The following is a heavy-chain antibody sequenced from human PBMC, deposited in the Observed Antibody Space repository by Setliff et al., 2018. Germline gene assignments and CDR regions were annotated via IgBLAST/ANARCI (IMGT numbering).Heavy chain of an antibody. CDR1: GYRFTTYW. CDR3: ARLGAPASHDAFDI. V-gene: IGHV5-51*01. J-gene: IGHJ3*02. Sequence: PGESLKISCKGSGYRFTTYWIGWVRQMPGKGLEWMGIVFSGDSDTRYSQSFQGQVTMSADKSINTAYLQWSSLKASDTAMYYCARLGAPASHDAFDIWGQGTMVTVSS. CDR2: VFSGDSDT. D-gene: IGHD6-25*01.